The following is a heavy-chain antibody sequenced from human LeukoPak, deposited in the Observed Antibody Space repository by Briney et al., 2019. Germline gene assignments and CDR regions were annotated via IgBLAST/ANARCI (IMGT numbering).Heavy chain of an antibody. D-gene: IGHD3-22*01. CDR3: ARRPPYDSSGYAFDY. CDR1: GGSISSYY. J-gene: IGHJ4*02. CDR2: IYYSGST. Sequence: PSETLSLTCTVSGGSISSYYWSWIRQPPGKGLEWIGYIYYSGSTNYNPSLKSRVTISVDTSKNQFSLKLSSVTAADTAVYYCARRPPYDSSGYAFDYWGQGTLVTVSS. V-gene: IGHV4-59*08.